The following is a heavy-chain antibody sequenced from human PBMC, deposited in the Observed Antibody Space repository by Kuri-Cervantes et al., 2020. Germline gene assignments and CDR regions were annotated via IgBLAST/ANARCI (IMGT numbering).Heavy chain of an antibody. Sequence: GESLKISCAASGFTFSDYYMSWIRQAPGKGLEWVSYISSSGSTIYYADSVKGRFTISRDNAKNSLYLQMNSLRAEDTAVYYCARANSGYEPKTNIYYYYGMDVWGQGTTVTVSS. CDR2: ISSSGSTI. V-gene: IGHV3-11*01. D-gene: IGHD5-12*01. CDR3: ARANSGYEPKTNIYYYYGMDV. CDR1: GFTFSDYY. J-gene: IGHJ6*02.